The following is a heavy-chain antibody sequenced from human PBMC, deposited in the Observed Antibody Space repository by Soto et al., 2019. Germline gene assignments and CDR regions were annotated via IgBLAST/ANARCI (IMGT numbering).Heavy chain of an antibody. CDR2: INPTTGGT. CDR3: AREIASSWLLYGMDV. CDR1: GYTFTGCS. D-gene: IGHD6-13*01. V-gene: IGHV1-2*02. Sequence: ASVKVSCKASGYTFTGCSMHWVRQAPGHGLEWMGWINPTTGGTNYAQKFQGRVTTTRDTSISTAYMELSSLRSDDTAVYYCAREIASSWLLYGMDVWGQGTTVTVSS. J-gene: IGHJ6*02.